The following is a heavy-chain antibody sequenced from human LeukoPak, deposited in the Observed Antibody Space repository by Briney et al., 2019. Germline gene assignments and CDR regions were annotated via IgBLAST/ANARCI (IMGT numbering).Heavy chain of an antibody. D-gene: IGHD1-26*01. CDR1: GGSLSSGGYY. CDR2: IYYSGST. Sequence: TLSLTCTVSGGSLSSGGYYWSWLRQHPGTGREWVGYIYYSGSTYYNPSLKSRVTISVDTSKNQFSLKLSSVTAADTAVYYCARVRGSLNQYFDYWGQGTLVTVSS. J-gene: IGHJ4*02. CDR3: ARVRGSLNQYFDY. V-gene: IGHV4-31*03.